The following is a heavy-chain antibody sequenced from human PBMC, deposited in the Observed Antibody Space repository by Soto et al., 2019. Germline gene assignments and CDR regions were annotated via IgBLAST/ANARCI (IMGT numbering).Heavy chain of an antibody. CDR2: ITRTDST. CDR3: AKALVGEVGATDY. J-gene: IGHJ4*02. D-gene: IGHD1-26*01. CDR1: GSTFSNYA. Sequence: GSLLPACAASGSTFSNYAMSWVRQAPGKGLEWVSAITRTDSTYYADSVKGRFTISRDNSRNTLYLQMNSLGAEDAALYYCAKALVGEVGATDYWGQGTLVTVYS. V-gene: IGHV3-23*01.